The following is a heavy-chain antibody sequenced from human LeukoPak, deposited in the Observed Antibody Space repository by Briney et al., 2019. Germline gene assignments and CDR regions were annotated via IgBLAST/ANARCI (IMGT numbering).Heavy chain of an antibody. Sequence: SETLSLTCTVSGGSISSGGDYWSWIRQDPGKGLEWIGYISYSSGSTYYNPSLKSRVTISVDTSKNQFSLKLSSVTAADTAVYYCARLVGIASSYVWFDPWGQGTLVTVSS. CDR1: GGSISSGGDY. CDR3: ARLVGIASSYVWFDP. D-gene: IGHD6-13*01. CDR2: ISYSSGST. V-gene: IGHV4-31*03. J-gene: IGHJ5*02.